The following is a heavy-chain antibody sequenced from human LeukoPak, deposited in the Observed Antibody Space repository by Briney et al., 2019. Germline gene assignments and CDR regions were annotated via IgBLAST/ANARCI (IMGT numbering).Heavy chain of an antibody. D-gene: IGHD1-26*01. CDR1: GGSISDYY. V-gene: IGHV4-59*01. Sequence: SETLSLTCTVSGGSISDYYWSWIRQSPGKGLEWIGFIIYTGSTTYNPSLKSRVTISVDTSKNKFSLKLNSVTAADTAVYYCARDSSSGSYWDSWGQGTLVTVSS. CDR2: IIYTGST. CDR3: ARDSSSGSYWDS. J-gene: IGHJ5*01.